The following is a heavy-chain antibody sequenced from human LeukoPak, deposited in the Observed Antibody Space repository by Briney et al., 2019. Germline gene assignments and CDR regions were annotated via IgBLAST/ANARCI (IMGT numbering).Heavy chain of an antibody. CDR2: IIPIFGTA. D-gene: IGHD6-13*01. CDR1: GGTFSSYA. V-gene: IGHV1-69*05. Sequence: ASVKVSCXASGGTFSSYAISWVRQAPGQGLVWMGRIIPIFGTANYAQKLQGRVTMTTDTSTSTAYMELRSLRSDDTAVYFCSIDYGSSWKPIYFDYWGQGTLVTVSS. J-gene: IGHJ4*02. CDR3: SIDYGSSWKPIYFDY.